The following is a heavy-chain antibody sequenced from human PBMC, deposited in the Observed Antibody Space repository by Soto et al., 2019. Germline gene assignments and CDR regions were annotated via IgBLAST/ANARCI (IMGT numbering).Heavy chain of an antibody. CDR1: GYTFTSYA. Sequence: ASVKVSCKASGYTFTSYAMHWVRQAPGQRLEWMGWINAGNGNTKYSQKFQGRVTITRDTPASTAYMEVSSLRSEDTAVYYCARAAYYYDSSGYYPGDYWGQGSLVTSPQ. CDR3: ARAAYYYDSSGYYPGDY. V-gene: IGHV1-3*01. D-gene: IGHD3-22*01. J-gene: IGHJ4*02. CDR2: INAGNGNT.